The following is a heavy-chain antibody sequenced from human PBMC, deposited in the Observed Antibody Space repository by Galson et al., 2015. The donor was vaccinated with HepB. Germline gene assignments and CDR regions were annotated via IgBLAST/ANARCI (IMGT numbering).Heavy chain of an antibody. CDR1: GGSISSSSYY. V-gene: IGHV4-39*01. D-gene: IGHD3-3*01. J-gene: IGHJ3*02. CDR2: IYYSGST. CDR3: ATSALRITIFGVVGESAFDI. Sequence: LSLTCAVSGGSISSSSYYWGWIRQPPGKGLEWIGSIYYSGSTYYNPSLKSRVTISVDTSKNQFSLKLSSVTAADTAVYYCATSALRITIFGVVGESAFDIWGQGTMVTVSS.